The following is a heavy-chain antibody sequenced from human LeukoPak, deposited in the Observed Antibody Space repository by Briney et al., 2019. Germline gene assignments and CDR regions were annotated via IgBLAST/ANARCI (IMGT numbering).Heavy chain of an antibody. Sequence: GASVKVSCNASGYTFTGHYKHWIRQAPGQGLEWRGWIEPNSGGRHYAQNFQGRLTRSRATSISTAYMELSRLSTDDTAMYYCARDENWGPEYWGQGTLVTVSS. J-gene: IGHJ4*02. CDR3: ARDENWGPEY. CDR2: IEPNSGGR. CDR1: GYTFTGHY. D-gene: IGHD7-27*01. V-gene: IGHV1-2*02.